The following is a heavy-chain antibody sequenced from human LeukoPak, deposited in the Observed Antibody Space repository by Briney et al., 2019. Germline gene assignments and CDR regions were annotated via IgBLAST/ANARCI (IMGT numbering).Heavy chain of an antibody. CDR2: IIPIFGTA. D-gene: IGHD4-17*01. CDR1: GYTFTSDG. J-gene: IGHJ4*02. Sequence: ASVKVSCKASGYTFTSDGISWVRQAPGQGLEWMGGIIPIFGTANYAQKFQGRVTITADESTSTAYMELSSLRSEDTAVYYCASTVTTVTPFDYWGQGTLVTVSS. V-gene: IGHV1-69*13. CDR3: ASTVTTVTPFDY.